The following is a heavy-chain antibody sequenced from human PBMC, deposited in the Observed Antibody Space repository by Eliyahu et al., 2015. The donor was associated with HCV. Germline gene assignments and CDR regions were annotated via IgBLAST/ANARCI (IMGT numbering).Heavy chain of an antibody. D-gene: IGHD4-17*01. CDR3: ARDSHGDYYFDY. V-gene: IGHV3-21*06. Sequence: EVQLVESGGGLVKPGGSLRLSCAASGFTFSSYSMNWVRQAPGKGLEWVSSISSSSIYIYYADSVKGRFTISRDNAKNSLYLQMNSLRAEDTAVYYCARDSHGDYYFDYWGQGTLVTVSS. J-gene: IGHJ4*02. CDR2: ISSSSIYI. CDR1: GFTFSSYS.